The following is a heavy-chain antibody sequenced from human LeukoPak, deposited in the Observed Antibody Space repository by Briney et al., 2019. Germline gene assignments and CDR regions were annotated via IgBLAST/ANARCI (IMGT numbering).Heavy chain of an antibody. CDR3: ARVPNWDFWSGYYFDY. D-gene: IGHD3-3*01. CDR2: MYYSGST. J-gene: IGHJ4*02. V-gene: IGHV4-39*01. CDR1: GGSISSSSYY. Sequence: SETLSLTCTVSGGSISSSSYYWGWIRQPPGKGLEWIGSMYYSGSTYYNPSLKSRVTISVDTPKNQFSLKLSSVTAADTAVYYCARVPNWDFWSGYYFDYWGQGTLVTVSS.